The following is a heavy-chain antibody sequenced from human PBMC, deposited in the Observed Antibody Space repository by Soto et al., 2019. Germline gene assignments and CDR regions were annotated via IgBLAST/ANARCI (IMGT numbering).Heavy chain of an antibody. V-gene: IGHV4-34*01. CDR2: INHSGST. J-gene: IGHJ4*02. CDR3: ARAYGGNSGVFDY. Sequence: PSETLSLTCAVYGRSFSGYYWSWIRQPPGKGLEWIGEINHSGSTNYNPSLKSRVTISVDTSQNQFSLNLSSVTAADTAVYYCARAYGGNSGVFDYWGQGTLVNVS. CDR1: GRSFSGYY. D-gene: IGHD4-17*01.